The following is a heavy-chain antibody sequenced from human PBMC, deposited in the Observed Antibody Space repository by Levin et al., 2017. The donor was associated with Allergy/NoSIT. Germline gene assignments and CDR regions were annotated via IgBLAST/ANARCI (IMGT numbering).Heavy chain of an antibody. CDR2: IIPILGIA. J-gene: IGHJ4*02. CDR1: GGTFSSYT. CDR3: ARSLGYYDSSGMVDY. V-gene: IGHV1-69*02. Sequence: EASVKVSCKASGGTFSSYTISWVRQAPGQGLEWMGRIIPILGIANYAQKFQGRVTITADKSTSTAYMELSSLRSEDTAVYYCARSLGYYDSSGMVDYWGQGTLVTVSS. D-gene: IGHD3-22*01.